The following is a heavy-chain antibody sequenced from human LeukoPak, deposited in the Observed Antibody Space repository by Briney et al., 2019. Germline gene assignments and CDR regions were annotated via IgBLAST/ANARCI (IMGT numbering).Heavy chain of an antibody. CDR2: IWYDGSNK. V-gene: IGHV3-33*01. CDR3: ARDLGMWFGELYSPTVDY. Sequence: GRSLRLSCAASGFTFSSYGMHWVRQAPGKGLEWVAVIWYDGSNKYYADSVKGRFTISRDNSKNTLYLQMNSLRAEDTAVYYCARDLGMWFGELYSPTVDYWGQGTLVTVSS. J-gene: IGHJ4*02. CDR1: GFTFSSYG. D-gene: IGHD3-10*01.